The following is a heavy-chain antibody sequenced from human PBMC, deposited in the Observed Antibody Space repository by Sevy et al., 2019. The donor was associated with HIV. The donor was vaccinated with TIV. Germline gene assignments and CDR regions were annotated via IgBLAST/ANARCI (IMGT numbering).Heavy chain of an antibody. CDR2: ISSSGTTR. CDR1: GFSLSDYY. CDR3: AGDTTMISFDF. Sequence: GGSLRLSCAGSGFSLSDYYMSWIRQAPGKGLEWISYISSSGTTRYYADSVRGRFTISNDNAKNPLYLQMNSLRAEDKAIYYDAGDTTMISFDFWGQGTLVTVSS. J-gene: IGHJ4*02. V-gene: IGHV3-11*01. D-gene: IGHD4-17*01.